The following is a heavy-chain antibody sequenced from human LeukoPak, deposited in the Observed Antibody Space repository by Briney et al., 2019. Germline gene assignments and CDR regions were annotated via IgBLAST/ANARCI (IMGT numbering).Heavy chain of an antibody. CDR1: GFTFSSYG. J-gene: IGHJ2*01. D-gene: IGHD2-2*01. CDR2: IRYDGSSK. V-gene: IGHV3-30*02. CDR3: AKDLVYCSSTSCYDDWYFDL. Sequence: PGGSLRLSCAASGFTFSSYGMHWVRQAPGKGLEWVAFIRYDGSSKHYVDSVKGRFTISRDNSKNTLYLQMNSLRVEDTAVYYCAKDLVYCSSTSCYDDWYFDLWGRGTLVTVSS.